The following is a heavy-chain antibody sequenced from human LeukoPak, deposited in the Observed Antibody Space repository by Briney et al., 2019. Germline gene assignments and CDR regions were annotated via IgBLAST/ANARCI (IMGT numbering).Heavy chain of an antibody. CDR1: SGSISSNSYY. V-gene: IGHV4-39*07. J-gene: IGHJ4*02. CDR3: ARLSSNTWYFDY. Sequence: SEILSLTCTVSSGSISSNSYYWAWIRQPPGKGLEWIGSIYYNGNTYYNPSLMSRVTISVDTSKNQFSLRLSSVTVADTAVYYCARLSSNTWYFDYWGQGSLVTVSS. CDR2: IYYNGNT. D-gene: IGHD2-2*01.